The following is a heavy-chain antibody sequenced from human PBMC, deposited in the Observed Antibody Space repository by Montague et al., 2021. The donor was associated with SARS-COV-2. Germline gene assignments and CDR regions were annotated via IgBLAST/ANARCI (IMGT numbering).Heavy chain of an antibody. Sequence: SETLSLTCTVSGGSISSYSWSWIRQPPGKGLEWIGNIYNSGSTNYNPSLKSRVTISVDTSKNQLSLKLSSVTAAGTGVYYCARAGSGSYSFYYYYGMDVWGQGTTVTVSS. D-gene: IGHD3-10*01. CDR3: ARAGSGSYSFYYYYGMDV. CDR1: GGSISSYS. V-gene: IGHV4-59*08. CDR2: IYNSGST. J-gene: IGHJ6*02.